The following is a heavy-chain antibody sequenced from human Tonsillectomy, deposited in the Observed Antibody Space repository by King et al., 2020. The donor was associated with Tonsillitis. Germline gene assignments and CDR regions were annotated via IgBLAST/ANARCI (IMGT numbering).Heavy chain of an antibody. D-gene: IGHD4-17*01. CDR1: GFTLSNAW. Sequence: VQLVESGGGLVKPGGSLRLSCAASGFTLSNAWMRWVRQAPGKGLEWVGRIKSKTDGGTTDYAAPVEDRFTISRDDSKNTLYLQMNSLKTEDSAVYYCTTTGLGDYDDVLDSFDIWGQGTMVTVSS. CDR2: IKSKTDGGTT. V-gene: IGHV3-15*01. CDR3: TTTGLGDYDDVLDSFDI. J-gene: IGHJ3*02.